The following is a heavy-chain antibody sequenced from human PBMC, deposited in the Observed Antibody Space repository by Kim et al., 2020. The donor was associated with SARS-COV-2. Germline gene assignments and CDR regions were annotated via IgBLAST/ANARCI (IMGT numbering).Heavy chain of an antibody. D-gene: IGHD1-26*01. CDR2: IYYSGST. J-gene: IGHJ5*02. V-gene: IGHV4-39*01. Sequence: SETLSLTCTVSGGSISSSSYYWGWIRQPPGKGLEWIGSIYYSGSTYYNPSLKSRVTISVDTSKNQFSLKLSSVTAADTAVYYCAIQWELLPNWFDPWGQGTLVTVSS. CDR3: AIQWELLPNWFDP. CDR1: GGSISSSSYY.